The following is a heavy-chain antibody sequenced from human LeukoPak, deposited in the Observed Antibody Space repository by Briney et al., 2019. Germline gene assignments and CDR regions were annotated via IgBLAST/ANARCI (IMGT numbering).Heavy chain of an antibody. CDR2: IIPIFGTA. CDR3: ARCRPSEDDYFDY. D-gene: IGHD1-14*01. Sequence: GASVKVSCKASGGTFSSYAISWVRQAPGQGLEWMGGIIPIFGTANYAQKFQGRVTITADESTSTAYMELSSLRSEDTAVYYCARCRPSEDDYFDYWGQGTLVTVSS. V-gene: IGHV1-69*13. CDR1: GGTFSSYA. J-gene: IGHJ4*02.